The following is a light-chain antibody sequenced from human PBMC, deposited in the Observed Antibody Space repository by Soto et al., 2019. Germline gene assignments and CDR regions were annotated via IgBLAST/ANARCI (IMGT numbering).Light chain of an antibody. CDR2: YNN. J-gene: IGLJ1*01. Sequence: AVLTQPPSVSGAPGQRVTISCTGSSSNIGAGYDVHWYQQLPGTAPKLLIYYNNQRPSGVPDRFSGSKSGTSASLAISGLQSEDESDYYCAAWDDTLKRYVFGTGTKVTVL. CDR1: SSNIGAGYD. V-gene: IGLV1-40*01. CDR3: AAWDDTLKRYV.